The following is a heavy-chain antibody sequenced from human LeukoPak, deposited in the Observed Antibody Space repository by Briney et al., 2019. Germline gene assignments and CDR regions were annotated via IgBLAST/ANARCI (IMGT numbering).Heavy chain of an antibody. CDR1: GFTFSNYA. D-gene: IGHD3-10*01. V-gene: IGHV3-23*01. CDR3: AKYFRGSLHDASDI. CDR2: ISISGGIT. Sequence: PGGPLRLSCAASGFTFSNYAMNWVRQAPGKGLEWVSSISISGGITFYADSVKGRFTVSRDDSENTLYLYMDSLRAEDTAVYYCAKYFRGSLHDASDIWGQGTMVTVSS. J-gene: IGHJ3*02.